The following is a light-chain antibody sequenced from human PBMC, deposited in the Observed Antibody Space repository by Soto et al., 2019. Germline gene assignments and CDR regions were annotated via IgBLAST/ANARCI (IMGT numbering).Light chain of an antibody. J-gene: IGKJ4*01. CDR1: QDIRNY. CDR2: DAS. V-gene: IGKV1-33*01. CDR3: QHYEHLPPLS. Sequence: DIQMTQSPSSLSASVGDRVTITCQASQDIRNYLNWYQQKPGKAPNLLIYDASNLRAGVPSRFSGSGSGTEFTFPISSLQPEDIATYYCQHYEHLPPLSFGGGTKVEIK.